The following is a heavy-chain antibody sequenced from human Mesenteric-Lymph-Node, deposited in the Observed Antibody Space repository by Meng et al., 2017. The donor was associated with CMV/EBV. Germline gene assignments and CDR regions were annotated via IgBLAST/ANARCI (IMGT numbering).Heavy chain of an antibody. J-gene: IGHJ6*02. CDR2: IYSGGST. D-gene: IGHD2-2*01. CDR3: AKYVYCSSTSCYGRGMDV. Sequence: GESLKISCAASGFTFSSYAMSWVRQAPGKGLEWVSVIYSGGSTYYVDSVKGRFTISRDNSKNTLYLQMNSLRAEDTAVYYCAKYVYCSSTSCYGRGMDVWGQGTTVTVSS. CDR1: GFTFSSYA. V-gene: IGHV3-23*03.